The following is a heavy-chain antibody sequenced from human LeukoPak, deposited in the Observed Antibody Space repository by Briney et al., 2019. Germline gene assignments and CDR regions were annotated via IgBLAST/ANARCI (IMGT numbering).Heavy chain of an antibody. V-gene: IGHV3-7*01. CDR2: IKQDGSEK. CDR1: GFTFSSCW. Sequence: GGSLRLSCLASGFTFSSCWMSWVRQAPGKGLEWVANIKQDGSEKYHVDSVKGRFTISRDNAKNSLYLQMNSLRAEDTAMYHCARDAAVDGSGSYWVHSYWGQGTLVTVSS. D-gene: IGHD3-10*01. J-gene: IGHJ4*02. CDR3: ARDAAVDGSGSYWVHSY.